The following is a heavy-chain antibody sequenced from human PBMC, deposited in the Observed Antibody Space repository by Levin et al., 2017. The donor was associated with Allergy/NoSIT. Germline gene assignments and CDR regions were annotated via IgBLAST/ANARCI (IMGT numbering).Heavy chain of an antibody. CDR2: ITGSGNII. CDR3: ARTNDGSGRYYSLTYYMDV. V-gene: IGHV3-11*01. D-gene: IGHD3-10*01. CDR1: GFTFSDYY. J-gene: IGHJ6*03. Sequence: GGSLRLSCAASGFTFSDYYMNWIRQAPGKGLEWVSYITGSGNIIYYADSVKGRFTISRESAKNSLYLQMNNLRAEDTAVYYCARTNDGSGRYYSLTYYMDVWGQGTTVTVSS.